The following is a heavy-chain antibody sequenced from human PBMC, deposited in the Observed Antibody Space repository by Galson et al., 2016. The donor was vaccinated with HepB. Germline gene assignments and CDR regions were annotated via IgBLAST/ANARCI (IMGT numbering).Heavy chain of an antibody. CDR3: ARTTSGFHY. J-gene: IGHJ4*02. Sequence: LEWVAHIKEDGSENYYVDSVKGRFTISRDNAKNSLSLQLNNLRVEDTAVYYCARTTSGFHYWGQGTVVTVSS. V-gene: IGHV3-7*01. CDR2: IKEDGSEN. D-gene: IGHD6-19*01.